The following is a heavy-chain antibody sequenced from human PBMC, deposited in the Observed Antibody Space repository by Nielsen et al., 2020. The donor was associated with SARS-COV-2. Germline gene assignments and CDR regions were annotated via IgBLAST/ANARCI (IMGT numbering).Heavy chain of an antibody. CDR3: ARLKAMVVAATTSGYYYGMDV. CDR1: GYSFTSYW. D-gene: IGHD2-15*01. Sequence: GESLKISCQGSGYSFTSYWIGWVRQMPGKGLEWMGIIYPGDSDTRYSPSFQGQVTISADKSISTAYLQWSSLKASDTAMYYCARLKAMVVAATTSGYYYGMDVWGQGTTVTVSS. J-gene: IGHJ6*02. CDR2: IYPGDSDT. V-gene: IGHV5-51*01.